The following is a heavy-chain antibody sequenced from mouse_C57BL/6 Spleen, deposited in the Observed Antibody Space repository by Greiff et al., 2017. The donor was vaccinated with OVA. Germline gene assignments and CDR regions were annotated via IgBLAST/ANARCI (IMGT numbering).Heavy chain of an antibody. CDR1: GYAFSSSW. V-gene: IGHV1-82*01. Sequence: VKLQESGPELVKPGASVKISCKASGYAFSSSWMNWVKQRPGKGLEWIGRIYPGDGDTKYNGKFKGKATLTADKSSSTAYMQLSSLTSEDSAVYFCARSYNYGSSYEDWYFGVWGTGATVTVA. CDR3: ARSYNYGSSYEDWYFGV. J-gene: IGHJ1*03. D-gene: IGHD1-1*01. CDR2: IYPGDGDT.